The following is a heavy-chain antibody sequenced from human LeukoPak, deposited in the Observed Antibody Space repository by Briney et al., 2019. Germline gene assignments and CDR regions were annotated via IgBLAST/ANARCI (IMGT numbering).Heavy chain of an antibody. CDR3: AKSIVGATGDAFDI. V-gene: IGHV3-30*18. J-gene: IGHJ3*02. D-gene: IGHD1-26*01. CDR2: ISFDGSNK. Sequence: PGGSLRLSCAASGFTFSSYSMNWVRQAPGKGLEWVAVISFDGSNKYYADSVKGRFTISRDNSKNTLYLQMNSLRAEDTAVYYCAKSIVGATGDAFDIWGQGTMVTVSS. CDR1: GFTFSSYS.